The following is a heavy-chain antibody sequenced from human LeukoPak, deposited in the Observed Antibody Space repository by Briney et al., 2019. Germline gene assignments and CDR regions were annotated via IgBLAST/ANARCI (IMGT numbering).Heavy chain of an antibody. CDR3: AREISGHDCPLWDY. Sequence: SVKVSCKASGGTFSSYAISWVRQAPGQGLEWMGRIIPILGIANYAQKFQGRVTITADKSTSTAYMELSSLRSEDTAVYYCAREISGHDCPLWDYWGQGTLVTVPS. V-gene: IGHV1-69*04. J-gene: IGHJ4*02. CDR2: IIPILGIA. CDR1: GGTFSSYA. D-gene: IGHD5-12*01.